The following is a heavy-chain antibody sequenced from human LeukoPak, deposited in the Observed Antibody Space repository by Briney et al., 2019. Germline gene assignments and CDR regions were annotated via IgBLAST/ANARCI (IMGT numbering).Heavy chain of an antibody. J-gene: IGHJ4*02. CDR3: TRQSDY. CDR1: GITFSNAW. V-gene: IGHV3-15*01. Sequence: GGSLRLSCAASGITFSNAWMSWVRQAPGEGLEWVGRITSKTDGGTTDYAAPVKGRFTISRDDSKNTLYLQMNSLKTEDTAVYYCTRQSDYWGQGTLVAVSS. CDR2: ITSKTDGGTT.